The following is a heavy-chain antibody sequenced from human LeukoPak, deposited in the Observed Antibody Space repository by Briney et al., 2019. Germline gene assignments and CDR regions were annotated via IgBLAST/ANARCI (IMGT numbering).Heavy chain of an antibody. V-gene: IGHV3-30*18. CDR2: ISFDGSNK. Sequence: GGSLRLSCADSGCTFSSYGMHWVRQAPGKGLEWVAVISFDGSNKYYADSVKGRFTISRDNSKNTVYLQMNSLRAEDTAVYYCAKDHPVAVAGPLIVGYFDYWGQGTLVTVSS. D-gene: IGHD6-13*01. J-gene: IGHJ4*02. CDR3: AKDHPVAVAGPLIVGYFDY. CDR1: GCTFSSYG.